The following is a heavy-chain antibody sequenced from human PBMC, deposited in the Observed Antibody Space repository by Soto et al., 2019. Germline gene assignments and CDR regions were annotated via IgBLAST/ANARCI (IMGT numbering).Heavy chain of an antibody. CDR3: ARDLAAADY. D-gene: IGHD6-13*01. V-gene: IGHV1-8*01. CDR1: GYSFNNHD. CDR2: MNPNGGSA. J-gene: IGHJ4*02. Sequence: GASVKVSCKASGYSFNNHDINWLRQATGRGLERLGWMNPNGGSAGYAQKFQGRVTMTIETYPSTAYMELFSLRFEVTAVYYCARDLAAADYRGQGTLVTVSS.